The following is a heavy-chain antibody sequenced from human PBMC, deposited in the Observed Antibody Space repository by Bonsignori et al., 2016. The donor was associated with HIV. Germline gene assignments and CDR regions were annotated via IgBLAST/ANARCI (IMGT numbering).Heavy chain of an antibody. V-gene: IGHV1-18*01. J-gene: IGHJ4*02. D-gene: IGHD1-26*01. Sequence: VRQMPGKGLEWMGWISAYNGNTNYAQKLQGRVTMTTDTSTSTAYMELRSLRSDDTAVYYCARDQSGSYDYWGQGTLVTVSS. CDR2: ISAYNGNT. CDR3: ARDQSGSYDY.